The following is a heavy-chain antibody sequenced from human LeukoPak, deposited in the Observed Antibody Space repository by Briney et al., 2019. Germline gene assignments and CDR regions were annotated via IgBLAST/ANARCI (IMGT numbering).Heavy chain of an antibody. CDR3: ARVTLFRGAQIDS. V-gene: IGHV4-59*08. J-gene: IGHJ4*02. D-gene: IGHD3-10*01. CDR1: GGSISSYY. CDR2: IYYSGST. Sequence: SETLSLTCTVSGGSISSYYWSWIRQPPGKGLEWIGYIYYSGSTNYNASLKSRVSIDTSKNQFSLNLSTVTAADTAVYFCARVTLFRGAQIDSWGQGTLVTVSS.